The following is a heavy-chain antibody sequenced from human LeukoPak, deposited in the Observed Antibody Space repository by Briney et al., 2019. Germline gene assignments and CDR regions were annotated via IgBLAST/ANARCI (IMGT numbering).Heavy chain of an antibody. J-gene: IGHJ5*02. Sequence: SETLSLTCAVSGGSFSGYYWSWIRQPPGKGLEWVGEINHSGSTNYNPSLKSRVTISLDKSKTQFCLKLSSVTAADTAVYYCARGIGWPGGNWFDPWGQGTLVTVSS. CDR2: INHSGST. D-gene: IGHD3-16*01. CDR1: GGSFSGYY. V-gene: IGHV4-34*01. CDR3: ARGIGWPGGNWFDP.